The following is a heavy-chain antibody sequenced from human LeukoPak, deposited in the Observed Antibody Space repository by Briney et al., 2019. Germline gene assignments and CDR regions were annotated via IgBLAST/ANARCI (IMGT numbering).Heavy chain of an antibody. D-gene: IGHD5-18*01. CDR3: GKGRIQQGIDY. J-gene: IGHJ4*02. CDR1: ELTFSRYG. Sequence: PGRSLRLSCAASELTFSRYGMHWVRQAPGKGLEWVAGISYDGSDKYYSDSVKGRSTISRDNSKNTLYLQMNSLRDEDTAVYYCGKGRIQQGIDYWGQGTLATVSS. V-gene: IGHV3-30*18. CDR2: ISYDGSDK.